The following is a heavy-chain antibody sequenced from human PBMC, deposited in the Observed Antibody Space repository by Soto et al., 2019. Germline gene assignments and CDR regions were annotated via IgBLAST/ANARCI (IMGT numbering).Heavy chain of an antibody. V-gene: IGHV4-61*01. Sequence: PSETLSLTCTVSGGSVCSGSYYWSWIRQPPGKGLEWIGYIYYSGSTNYNPSLKSRVTISVDTSKNQFSLKLSSVTAADTAVYYCARDRNPYDFWSGYSKGPYYFDYWGQGTLVTVSS. CDR2: IYYSGST. CDR3: ARDRNPYDFWSGYSKGPYYFDY. J-gene: IGHJ4*02. D-gene: IGHD3-3*01. CDR1: GGSVCSGSYY.